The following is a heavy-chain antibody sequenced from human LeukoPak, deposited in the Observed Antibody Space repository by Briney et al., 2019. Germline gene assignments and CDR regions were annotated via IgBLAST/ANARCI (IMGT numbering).Heavy chain of an antibody. V-gene: IGHV4-34*01. CDR3: ARGRRNWFDP. CDR2: INHSGST. J-gene: IGHJ5*02. CDR1: GGSFSGYY. D-gene: IGHD5-24*01. Sequence: SETLPLTCAVYGGSFSGYYWSWIRQPPGKGLEWIGEINHSGSTNYNPSLKSRVTISVDTSKNQFSLKLSSVTAADTAVYYCARGRRNWFDPWGQGALVTVSS.